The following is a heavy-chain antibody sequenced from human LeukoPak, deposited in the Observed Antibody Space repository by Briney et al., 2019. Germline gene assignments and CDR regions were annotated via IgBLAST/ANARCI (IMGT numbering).Heavy chain of an antibody. Sequence: ASVKVSCKASGYTFDEYGINWVRQAPGQGLEWMGWISVQNGNTKYAQNVQGRVTMTTDTSTETAYMELRTLRSDDTAVYYCARDYFGLGSYFGTGDYWGQGTLVTASS. CDR2: ISVQNGNT. CDR3: ARDYFGLGSYFGTGDY. D-gene: IGHD3-10*01. CDR1: GYTFDEYG. J-gene: IGHJ4*02. V-gene: IGHV1-18*01.